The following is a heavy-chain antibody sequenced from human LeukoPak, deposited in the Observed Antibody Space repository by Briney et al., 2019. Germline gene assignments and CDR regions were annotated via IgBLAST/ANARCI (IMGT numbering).Heavy chain of an antibody. CDR3: AIAGELGATSDYFDY. J-gene: IGHJ4*02. Sequence: GGSLRLSCAASGFTLSNYGMGWVRQAPGKGLEWVSSISGIGDATYFANSVKGRFTISRDNSKNTLYLQMNSLRAEATAVYYCAIAGELGATSDYFDYWGQGTLVTVSS. CDR2: ISGIGDAT. D-gene: IGHD1-26*01. CDR1: GFTLSNYG. V-gene: IGHV3-23*01.